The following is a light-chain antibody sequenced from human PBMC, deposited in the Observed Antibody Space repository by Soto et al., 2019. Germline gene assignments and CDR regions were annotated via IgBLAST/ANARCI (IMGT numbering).Light chain of an antibody. CDR3: LQDYNYPLT. V-gene: IGKV1-6*02. CDR2: AAA. Sequence: AIQMTQSPSSLSASVGDRVTITCRASQGIRNDLGWYQHKPGKAPKLLIYAAASLQSGVPSRFSGTGSSTDFTLTISSLQPEDFATYYCLQDYNYPLTFGQGTKVEIK. J-gene: IGKJ1*01. CDR1: QGIRND.